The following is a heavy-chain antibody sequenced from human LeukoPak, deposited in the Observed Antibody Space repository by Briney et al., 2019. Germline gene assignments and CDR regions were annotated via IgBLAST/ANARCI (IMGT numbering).Heavy chain of an antibody. V-gene: IGHV3-7*01. CDR2: IKQDGTKT. Sequence: GGSLRLSCAASGFTFTRYWMSWVRQAPGKGLESVANIKQDGTKTEYVDSVKGRFTISRDNAKNSLYLQMNNVRAEDTAVYYCARWRGAQSEFEYWGQGTLVTVSS. CDR1: GFTFTRYW. CDR3: ARWRGAQSEFEY. J-gene: IGHJ4*02. D-gene: IGHD3-3*01.